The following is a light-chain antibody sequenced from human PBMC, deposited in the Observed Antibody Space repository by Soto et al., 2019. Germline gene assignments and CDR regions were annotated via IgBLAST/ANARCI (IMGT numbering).Light chain of an antibody. CDR1: QSISTW. CDR2: DAS. V-gene: IGKV1-5*01. Sequence: DIQMTQSPSTLSASVGDRVTITCRASQSISTWLAWYQQKPGKAPNLLIYDASNLESGVPSRFSGSGSGTEFTLTISSLQPDDLATYYCQQYNSYPLTLGGGTKVDIK. CDR3: QQYNSYPLT. J-gene: IGKJ4*01.